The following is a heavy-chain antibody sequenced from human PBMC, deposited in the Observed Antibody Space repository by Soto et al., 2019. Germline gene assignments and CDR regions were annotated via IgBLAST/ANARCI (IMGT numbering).Heavy chain of an antibody. CDR2: INHSGST. J-gene: IGHJ4*02. D-gene: IGHD5-12*01. CDR1: GESFSGYY. Sequence: QVQLQQWGAGLLKPSETLSLTCAVYGESFSGYYWSWIRQPPGKGLEWIGEINHSGSTNYKPSLKRRVTMSVDTSKNQLSLKLSSVTAADTAMYYCAGNIVATISSFDYWGQGTLVTVSS. V-gene: IGHV4-34*02. CDR3: AGNIVATISSFDY.